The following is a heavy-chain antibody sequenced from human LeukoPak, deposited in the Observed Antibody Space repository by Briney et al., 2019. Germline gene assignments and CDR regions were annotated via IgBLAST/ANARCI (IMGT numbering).Heavy chain of an antibody. Sequence: GASVKVSCKASGYTFTSYGISWVRQAPGQGLEWMGWISAYNGNTNYAQKLQGRVTMTTDTSTSTAYMELRSPRSDDTAVYYCARDGRRYYGSGSTSVYYMDVWGKGTTVTISS. CDR1: GYTFTSYG. D-gene: IGHD3-10*01. CDR2: ISAYNGNT. J-gene: IGHJ6*03. V-gene: IGHV1-18*01. CDR3: ARDGRRYYGSGSTSVYYMDV.